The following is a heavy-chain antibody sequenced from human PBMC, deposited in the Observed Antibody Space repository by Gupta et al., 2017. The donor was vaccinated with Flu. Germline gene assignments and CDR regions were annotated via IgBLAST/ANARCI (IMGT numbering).Heavy chain of an antibody. CDR1: GGTFSSYA. J-gene: IGHJ3*02. Sequence: QVQLVQSGAEVKKPGSSVKVSCKASGGTFSSYAISWVRQAPGQGLEWMGGIIPIFGTANYAQKFQGRVTITADKSTSTAYMELSSLRSEDTAVYYCASPPDSSGYYSTHDAFDIWGQGTMVTVSS. CDR3: ASPPDSSGYYSTHDAFDI. CDR2: IIPIFGTA. D-gene: IGHD3-22*01. V-gene: IGHV1-69*06.